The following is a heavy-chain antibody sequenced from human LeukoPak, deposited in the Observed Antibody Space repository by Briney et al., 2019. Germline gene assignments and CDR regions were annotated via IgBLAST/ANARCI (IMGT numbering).Heavy chain of an antibody. Sequence: PSETLSLTCTVSGGSVSHYYWSWIRQPPGKGLEWIGYIYYSGTTNYNPSLKSRVTISVDTSKNQFSLKLNSVTAADTAVYYCAREDPRTKVPEGMDVWGQGTTVTVSS. J-gene: IGHJ6*02. V-gene: IGHV4-59*02. D-gene: IGHD4/OR15-4a*01. CDR1: GGSVSHYY. CDR2: IYYSGTT. CDR3: AREDPRTKVPEGMDV.